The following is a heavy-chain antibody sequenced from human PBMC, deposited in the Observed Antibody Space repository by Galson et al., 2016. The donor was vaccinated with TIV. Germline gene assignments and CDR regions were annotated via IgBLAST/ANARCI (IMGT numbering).Heavy chain of an antibody. D-gene: IGHD1-26*01. CDR2: ISYSGSPK. V-gene: IGHV3-11*01. CDR3: ARYSGQYYAMDV. Sequence: SLRLSCAASGFTLSDYYMTWIRQAPGQGLEWLSYISYSGSPKYDADSMKGRLTISRGIAKNSIYLDMSGLRAEDTAVYYCARYSGQYYAMDVWGQGTTVTVSS. J-gene: IGHJ6*02. CDR1: GFTLSDYY.